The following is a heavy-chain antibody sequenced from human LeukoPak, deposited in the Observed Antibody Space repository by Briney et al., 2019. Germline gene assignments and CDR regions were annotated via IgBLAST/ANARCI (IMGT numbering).Heavy chain of an antibody. CDR3: AREPIRGVFYFDS. CDR2: IKYDASEK. Sequence: GGSLRLSCAASGFTFSSYWMSWVRQAPGKGLEGGAHIKYDASEKIYVDSVKGGFTISRDNAQNSLYLQMNSLRAEDTAVYYCAREPIRGVFYFDSWGQGTLVTVSS. J-gene: IGHJ4*02. D-gene: IGHD3-10*01. V-gene: IGHV3-7*03. CDR1: GFTFSSYW.